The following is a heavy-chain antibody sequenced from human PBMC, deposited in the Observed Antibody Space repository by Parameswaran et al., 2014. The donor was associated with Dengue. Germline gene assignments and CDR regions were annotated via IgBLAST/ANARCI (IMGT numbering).Heavy chain of an antibody. CDR2: INHSGST. J-gene: IGHJ6*03. D-gene: IGHD4-17*01. CDR3: ARESMTTGLYYYYYYMDV. Sequence: PGKGLEWIGEINHSGSTNYNPSLKSRVTISVDTSKNQFSLKLSSVTAADTAVYYCARESMTTGLYYYYYYMDVWGKGTT. V-gene: IGHV4-34*01.